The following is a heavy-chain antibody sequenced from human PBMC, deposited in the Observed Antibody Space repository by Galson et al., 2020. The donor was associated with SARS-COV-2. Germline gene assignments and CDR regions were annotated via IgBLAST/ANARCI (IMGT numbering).Heavy chain of an antibody. CDR2: IYWDDDK. V-gene: IGHV2-5*02. D-gene: IGHD1-26*01. J-gene: IGHJ1*01. Sequence: VSRPTLVNPTQTLTLTCTFSGFSLSTSGVGVGWIRQPPGKALEWLALIYWDDDKRYSPSLKSRLAITKDTSKNQVVLTMTNMDPVDTATYYCAHRRGWELGGAYFHHWVQGTLVTVSS. CDR3: AHRRGWELGGAYFHH. CDR1: GFSLSTSGVG.